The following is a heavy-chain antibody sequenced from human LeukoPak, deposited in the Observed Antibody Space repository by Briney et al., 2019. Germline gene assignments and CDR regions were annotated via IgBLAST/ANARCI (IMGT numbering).Heavy chain of an antibody. J-gene: IGHJ4*02. V-gene: IGHV3-48*03. Sequence: SGGSLRLSCAASGFTFSSYEMHWVRQPPGKGLEWVSYISSSDSTIYYADFVKGRFNISRDNAKNSLYLQMNSLRAEDTAVYYCARDYGGSSPFDYWGQGTLVTVSS. D-gene: IGHD4-23*01. CDR3: ARDYGGSSPFDY. CDR1: GFTFSSYE. CDR2: ISSSDSTI.